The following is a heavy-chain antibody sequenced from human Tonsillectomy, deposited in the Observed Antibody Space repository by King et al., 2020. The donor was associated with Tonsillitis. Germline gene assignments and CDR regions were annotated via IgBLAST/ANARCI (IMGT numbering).Heavy chain of an antibody. D-gene: IGHD3-22*01. V-gene: IGHV3-49*03. CDR3: TRAADYYDSSGYYGNYFDY. CDR1: GFTFDDYG. J-gene: IGHJ4*02. CDR2: VRTKVYGGTT. Sequence: VQLVESGGGLVQPGRSRRLSCTASGFTFDDYGVSWFRQAPGKGLEWVGIVRTKVYGGTTQYAASVKGRFTISRDDSKTIAYLQMNSLKTEDTAVYYWTRAADYYDSSGYYGNYFDYWGQGTLVTVSS.